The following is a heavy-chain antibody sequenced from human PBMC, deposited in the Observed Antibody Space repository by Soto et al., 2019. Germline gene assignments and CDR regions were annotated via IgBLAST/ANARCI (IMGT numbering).Heavy chain of an antibody. CDR1: GFTVSSNY. CDR2: IYSGGST. D-gene: IGHD4-17*01. Sequence: GGSLRLSCAASGFTVSSNYMSWVRQAPGKGLEWVSVIYSGGSTYYADSVKGRFTISRDNSKNTLYLQMNSLRAEDTAVYYCARVDYGDYAGGNFWGQGTLVTVSS. CDR3: ARVDYGDYAGGNF. V-gene: IGHV3-66*01. J-gene: IGHJ4*02.